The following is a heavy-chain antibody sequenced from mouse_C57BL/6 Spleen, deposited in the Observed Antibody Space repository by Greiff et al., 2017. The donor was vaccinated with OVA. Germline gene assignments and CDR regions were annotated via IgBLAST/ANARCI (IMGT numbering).Heavy chain of an antibody. CDR1: GYTFTDYY. J-gene: IGHJ3*01. CDR2: INPNNGGT. Sequence: VQLQQSGPELVKPGASVKISCKASGYTFTDYYMNWVKQSHGKSLEWIGDINPNNGGTSYNQKFKGKATLTVDKSSSTAYMELRSLTSEDSAVYYCARKGSNYLHWFAYWGQGTLVTVSA. D-gene: IGHD2-5*01. CDR3: ARKGSNYLHWFAY. V-gene: IGHV1-26*01.